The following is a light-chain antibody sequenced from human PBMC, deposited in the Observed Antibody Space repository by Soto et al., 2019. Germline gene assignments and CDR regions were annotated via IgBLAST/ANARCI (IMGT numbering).Light chain of an antibody. CDR3: AAWDDRLTGVV. CDR1: NSNIGSNT. V-gene: IGLV1-44*01. J-gene: IGLJ2*01. CDR2: GNN. Sequence: QSVLTQPPSVSGTPGQTVIISCSGGNSNIGSNTVNWYRQLPGTAPKLLIFGNNKRPSKVPDRFSCSKSGTSGALAISGLYGEDDVEYGCAAWDDRLTGVVVGGGTELAAL.